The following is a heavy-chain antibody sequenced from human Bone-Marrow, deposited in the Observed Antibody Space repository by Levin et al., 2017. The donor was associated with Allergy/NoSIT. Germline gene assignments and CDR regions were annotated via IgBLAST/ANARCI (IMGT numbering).Heavy chain of an antibody. CDR3: ARVGIRLVEEAFDP. V-gene: IGHV4-61*02. CDR2: IYKRGST. D-gene: IGHD1-26*01. Sequence: SETLSLTCTVSGGSISSGPYYWAWVRQPAGKGLEWIGRIYKRGSTNYNPSLKSRVTISLDTSRNQFSLKLSSVTAADTAVYYCARVGIRLVEEAFDPWGQGTLVTVSA. J-gene: IGHJ5*02. CDR1: GGSISSGPYY.